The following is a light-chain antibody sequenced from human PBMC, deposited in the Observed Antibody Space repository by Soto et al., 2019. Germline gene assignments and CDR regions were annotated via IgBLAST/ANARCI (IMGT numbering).Light chain of an antibody. Sequence: QSALTQPPSVSGSPGQSVTISCTGTSSDVGSYNRVSWYQQPPGTAPKLMIYDVSNRPSAVPDRFSGSKSGNTASLTISGLQPEDEADYYCSSFTSSSTYVFGTGNKVTVL. CDR3: SSFTSSSTYV. CDR1: SSDVGSYNR. V-gene: IGLV2-18*02. J-gene: IGLJ1*01. CDR2: DVS.